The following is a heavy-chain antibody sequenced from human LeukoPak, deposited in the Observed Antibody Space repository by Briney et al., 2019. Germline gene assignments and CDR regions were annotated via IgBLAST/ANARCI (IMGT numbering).Heavy chain of an antibody. V-gene: IGHV3-30-3*01. CDR1: GFTFSTYA. J-gene: IGHJ4*02. CDR2: ISSDGSKR. D-gene: IGHD2-15*01. Sequence: QPGGSLRLSCVVSGFTFSTYAVHWVRQAPGKGLEWVAVISSDGSKRYYGDSVKGRFTVSRDNSKNTLYLQMNSLRAEDTAVYYCAAVDDWPKRCDVVENYWGQGTLVTVSS. CDR3: AAVDDWPKRCDVVENY.